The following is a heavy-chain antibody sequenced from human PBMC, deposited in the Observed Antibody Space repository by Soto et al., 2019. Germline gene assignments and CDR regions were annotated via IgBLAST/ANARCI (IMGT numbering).Heavy chain of an antibody. D-gene: IGHD1-26*01. CDR1: GYTFTSYA. CDR2: INAGNGNT. Sequence: GASVKVSCKASGYTFTSYATHWVRQAPGQRLEWMGWINAGNGNTKYSQKFQGRVTITRDTSASTAYMELSSLRSEDTAVYYCARAQGGYSGSYRFDPWGQGTLVTLSS. J-gene: IGHJ5*02. CDR3: ARAQGGYSGSYRFDP. V-gene: IGHV1-3*01.